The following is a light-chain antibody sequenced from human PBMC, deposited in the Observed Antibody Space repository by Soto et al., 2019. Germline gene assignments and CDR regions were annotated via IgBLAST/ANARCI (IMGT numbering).Light chain of an antibody. Sequence: DIQMTQSPSTLSASVGDRVTITCRASQTSNWLAWYQQKPGKAPKLLIYKASSLESGVPSRFSGSGSGTEFNLTISILQADDCATYYCQQYNNYSPRTFGQGTKVEIK. CDR2: KAS. V-gene: IGKV1-5*03. J-gene: IGKJ1*01. CDR3: QQYNNYSPRT. CDR1: QTSNW.